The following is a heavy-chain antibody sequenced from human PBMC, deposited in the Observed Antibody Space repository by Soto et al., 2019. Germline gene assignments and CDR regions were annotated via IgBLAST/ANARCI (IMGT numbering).Heavy chain of an antibody. Sequence: EVQLLESGGNLVQPGGSLRLSCAASGFTFSNYGMNWVRQAPGKGLEWVSAISGGGTSPHYADSVKGRFTISRDNSKNTLYHQMNSLRADDTALYFCAKSGIVATMRTFSWFDSWGQGTLVTVCS. CDR1: GFTFSNYG. CDR3: AKSGIVATMRTFSWFDS. J-gene: IGHJ5*01. D-gene: IGHD2-2*01. V-gene: IGHV3-23*01. CDR2: ISGGGTSP.